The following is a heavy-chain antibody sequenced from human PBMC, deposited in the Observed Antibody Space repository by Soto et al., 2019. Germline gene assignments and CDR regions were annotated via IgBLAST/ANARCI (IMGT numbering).Heavy chain of an antibody. D-gene: IGHD4-17*01. CDR2: IYYSGST. J-gene: IGHJ4*02. CDR1: GGSISSYY. V-gene: IGHV4-59*01. CDR3: ARGAPFYGDYGLFDY. Sequence: SETLSLTCTVSGGSISSYYWSWIRQPPGKGLEWIGYIYYSGSTNYNPSLKSRVTISVDTSKNQFSLKLSSVTAADTAVYYCARGAPFYGDYGLFDYWGQGTLVTVSS.